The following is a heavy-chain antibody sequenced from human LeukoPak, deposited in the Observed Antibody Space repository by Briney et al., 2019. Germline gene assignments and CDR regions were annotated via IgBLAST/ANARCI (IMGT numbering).Heavy chain of an antibody. D-gene: IGHD2-15*01. V-gene: IGHV4-39*07. J-gene: IGHJ1*01. CDR3: ARDPPGGIGEYFQH. CDR1: GASISNSEFY. Sequence: SETLSLTCTVSGASISNSEFYWGWIRQAPGKGLEWIGSIYSSGSPYYSPSFKSRATMSIDRSQNHFSLRLTSVTAADTAVYYCARDPPGGIGEYFQHWGQGTLVTVSS. CDR2: IYSSGSP.